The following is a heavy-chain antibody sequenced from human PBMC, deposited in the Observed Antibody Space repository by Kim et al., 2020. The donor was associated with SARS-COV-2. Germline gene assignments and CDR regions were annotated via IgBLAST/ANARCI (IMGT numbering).Heavy chain of an antibody. J-gene: IGHJ2*01. CDR3: AKDRPYYDILTGYYEDWYFDL. CDR2: ISGSGGGT. Sequence: GGSLRLSCAASGFPFSSYSMSWVRQAPGKGLEWVSVISGSGGGTTSTDSVKGRFTISRENPKNTLYLQMNSLRAEDTAVYYCAKDRPYYDILTGYYEDWYFDLWGRGTLVTVSS. V-gene: IGHV3-23*01. D-gene: IGHD3-9*01. CDR1: GFPFSSYS.